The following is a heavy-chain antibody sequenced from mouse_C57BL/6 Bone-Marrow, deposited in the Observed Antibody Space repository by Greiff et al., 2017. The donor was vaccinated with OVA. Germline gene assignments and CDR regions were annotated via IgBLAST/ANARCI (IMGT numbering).Heavy chain of an antibody. V-gene: IGHV5-4*01. CDR3: ARDLAMDY. CDR1: GFTFSSYA. J-gene: IGHJ4*01. Sequence: EVQVVESGGGLVKPGGSLKLSCAASGFTFSSYAMSWVRQTPEKRLEWVATISDGGSYTYYPDNVKGRFTISRDNAKNNLYLQMSHLKSEDTAMYYCARDLAMDYWGQGTSVTVSS. CDR2: ISDGGSYT.